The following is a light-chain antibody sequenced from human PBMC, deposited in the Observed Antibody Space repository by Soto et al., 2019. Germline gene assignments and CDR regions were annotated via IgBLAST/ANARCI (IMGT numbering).Light chain of an antibody. CDR1: QSVFSW. V-gene: IGKV1-5*01. J-gene: IGKJ1*01. CDR2: DAS. Sequence: DIQLTQSPSTPSASVGDRVTITCRASQSVFSWLAWYQQKPGKAPKLLIYDASTLEGGVPSRFRGSGSGTEFTLTIGGLQPDDFATYHCQQYNSFSWSFGQGTKVEVK. CDR3: QQYNSFSWS.